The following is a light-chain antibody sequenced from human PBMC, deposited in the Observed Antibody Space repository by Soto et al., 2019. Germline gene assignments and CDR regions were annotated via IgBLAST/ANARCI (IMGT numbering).Light chain of an antibody. CDR1: PSVSNS. J-gene: IGKJ4*01. Sequence: ESVLTQSPATLSLSPGERATLSCRASPSVSNSLAWYQHKPGQAPRLLIYAASNRATGVPARFSGSGSWTDFKLTISGLEPEAVAVYYCQQRNKWPPVTFGEGTGVESK. V-gene: IGKV3-11*01. CDR2: AAS. CDR3: QQRNKWPPVT.